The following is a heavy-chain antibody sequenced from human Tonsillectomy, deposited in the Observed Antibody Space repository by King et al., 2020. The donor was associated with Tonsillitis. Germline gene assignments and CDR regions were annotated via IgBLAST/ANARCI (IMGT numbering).Heavy chain of an antibody. Sequence: VQLVESGAEVKKPGASVKVSCKASGYTFTGYYMHWVRQAPGQGLEWMGWINPNSGGTNYAQKFQGRVTMTRDTSISTAYMELSRLRSHDTAVYYCARESSQNGYSYDHWGQGTLVTVSS. D-gene: IGHD5-18*01. CDR3: ARESSQNGYSYDH. CDR1: GYTFTGYY. J-gene: IGHJ4*02. CDR2: INPNSGGT. V-gene: IGHV1-2*02.